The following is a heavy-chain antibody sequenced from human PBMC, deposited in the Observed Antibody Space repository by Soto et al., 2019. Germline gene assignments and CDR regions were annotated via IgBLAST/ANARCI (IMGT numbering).Heavy chain of an antibody. CDR1: GFTFSDHY. CDR2: TRNKANGYTT. CDR3: ARALTSRTGTAY. D-gene: IGHD1-7*01. Sequence: GGSLRLSCAASGFTFSDHYMDWVRQTPGKGLEWVGRTRNKANGYTTEYAASVKGRFTISRDDSKNSLYLQMNSLKTEDTAVYYCARALTSRTGTAYWGQGTLVTVSS. J-gene: IGHJ4*02. V-gene: IGHV3-72*01.